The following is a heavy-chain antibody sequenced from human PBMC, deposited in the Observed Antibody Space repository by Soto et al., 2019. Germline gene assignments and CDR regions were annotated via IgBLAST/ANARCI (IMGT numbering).Heavy chain of an antibody. V-gene: IGHV1-3*01. D-gene: IGHD2-21*01. CDR1: GYTFNIYA. J-gene: IGHJ3*02. Sequence: EPSVKVSCKASGYTFNIYAIHWLRESPGQRPEWMGWMNAGNGNTEYSPKFHGRVTMTRDRYARAAYMELSGLTSEDTAVYYCARDCTYCGGDTGREAFDIWGQGTMVTVSS. CDR2: MNAGNGNT. CDR3: ARDCTYCGGDTGREAFDI.